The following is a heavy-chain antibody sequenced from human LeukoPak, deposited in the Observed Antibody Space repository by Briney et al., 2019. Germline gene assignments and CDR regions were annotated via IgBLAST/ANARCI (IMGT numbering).Heavy chain of an antibody. Sequence: GASVKVSCKASGFTFTAYSLNWVRQAPGQGLEWMGRITRNSGGSNYAQTFQGGVTMTRDTSVNTAYMELARLRPDDTAVYFCAREEEWLQSRGALDVWGQGTMATVS. J-gene: IGHJ3*01. CDR3: AREEEWLQSRGALDV. CDR1: GFTFTAYS. D-gene: IGHD6-19*01. V-gene: IGHV1-2*06. CDR2: ITRNSGGS.